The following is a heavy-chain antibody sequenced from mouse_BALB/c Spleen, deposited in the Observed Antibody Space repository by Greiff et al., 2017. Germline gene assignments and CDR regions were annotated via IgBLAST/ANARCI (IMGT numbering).Heavy chain of an antibody. J-gene: IGHJ2*01. CDR2: IDPENGDT. Sequence: EVQLQQSGAELVRSGASVKLSCTASGFNIKDYYMHWVKQRPEQGLEWIGWIDPENGDTEYAPKFQGKATMTADTSSNTAYLQLSSLTSEDTAVYYCNGGIHYYGSSSFDDWGQGTTLTVSS. CDR3: NGGIHYYGSSSFDD. V-gene: IGHV14-4*02. CDR1: GFNIKDYY. D-gene: IGHD1-1*01.